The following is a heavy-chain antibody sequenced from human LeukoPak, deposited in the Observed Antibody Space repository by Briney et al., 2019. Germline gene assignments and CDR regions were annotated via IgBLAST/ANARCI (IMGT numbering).Heavy chain of an antibody. V-gene: IGHV3-23*01. CDR3: AKDNVRWSMAVDY. D-gene: IGHD2-8*02. CDR1: GFTVSSNY. Sequence: PGGSLRLSCAASGFTVSSNYMSWVRQAPGKGPVWVSAISGSGGSTYYADSVKGRFTISRDNSKNTLYLQMNSLRAEDTAVYYCAKDNVRWSMAVDYWGQGTLVTVSS. CDR2: ISGSGGST. J-gene: IGHJ4*02.